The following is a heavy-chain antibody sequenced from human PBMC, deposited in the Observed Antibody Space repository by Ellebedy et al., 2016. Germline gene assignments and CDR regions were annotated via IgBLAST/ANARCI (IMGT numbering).Heavy chain of an antibody. D-gene: IGHD1-14*01. CDR2: IYGNDDK. CDR3: AHKSVYREVDY. CDR1: GFSLDTAEVV. V-gene: IGHV2-5*01. J-gene: IGHJ4*02. Sequence: SSPTLVKPTQTLTLTCTFSGFSLDTAEVVVGWVRQPPGGALEWLSFIYGNDDKRYRPSLWSRLTITKDSSKNQVVLTMTNMDPVDTATYFCAHKSVYREVDYWGQGRLVTVS.